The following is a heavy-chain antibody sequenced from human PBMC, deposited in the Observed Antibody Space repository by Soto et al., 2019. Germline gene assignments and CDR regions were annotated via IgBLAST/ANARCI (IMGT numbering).Heavy chain of an antibody. D-gene: IGHD6-19*01. V-gene: IGHV3-23*01. CDR3: ANSGQWLVLGYFDY. CDR2: VSGSGGST. Sequence: EVQLLESGGGLVQPGGSLRLSCAASGFTFSSYAMSWVRQAPGKGLEWVSAVSGSGGSTYYADSVTGRFTISRDNSKNTLYLQMNSLRAEDTAVYYCANSGQWLVLGYFDYWGQGTMVTVSS. J-gene: IGHJ4*02. CDR1: GFTFSSYA.